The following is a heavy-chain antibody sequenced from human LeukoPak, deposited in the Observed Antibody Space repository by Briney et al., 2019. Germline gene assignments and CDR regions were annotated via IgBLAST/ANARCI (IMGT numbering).Heavy chain of an antibody. Sequence: PSQTLSLTCAISGDTVSSNTAAYNWLRLSPSRGLEWLGRTYYRSTWFNDYAPTVRGRITVSPDTSKNQFSLQLNSVTPEDTAVYYCARDRLGMGYWGQGTPVTVSS. CDR2: TYYRSTWFN. J-gene: IGHJ4*02. CDR3: ARDRLGMGY. V-gene: IGHV6-1*01. D-gene: IGHD7-27*01. CDR1: GDTVSSNTAA.